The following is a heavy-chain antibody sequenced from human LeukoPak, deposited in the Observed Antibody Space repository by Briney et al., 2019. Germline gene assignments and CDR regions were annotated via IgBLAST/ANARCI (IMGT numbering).Heavy chain of an antibody. V-gene: IGHV1-2*02. D-gene: IGHD6-13*01. CDR1: GYTFTGYY. CDR3: VRDPTGSSSWNSFDY. Sequence: ASVKVSCKASGYTFTGYYMHWVRQAPGQGLEWMGWINPNSGGTIYAQKFQGRVTMTRDTSISTAYMELSRLRSDDTAVYYCVRDPTGSSSWNSFDYWGQGTLVTVSS. J-gene: IGHJ4*02. CDR2: INPNSGGT.